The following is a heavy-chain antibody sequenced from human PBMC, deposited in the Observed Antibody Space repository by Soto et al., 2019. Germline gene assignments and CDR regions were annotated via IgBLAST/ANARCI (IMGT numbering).Heavy chain of an antibody. J-gene: IGHJ3*02. V-gene: IGHV3-30*18. D-gene: IGHD6-19*01. Sequence: GGSLRLSCATSGFTFSNYGMHWVRQAPGKGLGWVAVVSYDGSNKYHADSVKGRFTISRDNSKNTLYLQMNSLRAEDTAVYYCAKVLTSGWTTDAFDIWGQGTMVTVSS. CDR1: GFTFSNYG. CDR2: VSYDGSNK. CDR3: AKVLTSGWTTDAFDI.